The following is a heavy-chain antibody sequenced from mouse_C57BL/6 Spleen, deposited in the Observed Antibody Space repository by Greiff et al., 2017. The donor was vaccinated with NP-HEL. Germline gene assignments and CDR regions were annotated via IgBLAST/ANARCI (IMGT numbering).Heavy chain of an antibody. Sequence: VQLQESGAELVKPGASVKMSCKASGYTFTSYWITWVKQRPGQGLEWIGDIYPGSGSTNYNEKFKSKATLTVDTSSSTAYMQLSSLTSEDSAVYYCARSKIYYDYEGSFAYWGQGTLVTVSA. CDR1: GYTFTSYW. D-gene: IGHD2-4*01. J-gene: IGHJ3*01. CDR2: IYPGSGST. CDR3: ARSKIYYDYEGSFAY. V-gene: IGHV1-55*01.